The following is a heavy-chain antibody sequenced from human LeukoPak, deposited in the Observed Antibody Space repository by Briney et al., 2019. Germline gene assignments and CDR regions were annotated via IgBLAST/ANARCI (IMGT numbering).Heavy chain of an antibody. CDR1: GFTFSSYG. J-gene: IGHJ6*02. D-gene: IGHD6-19*01. Sequence: GGSLRLSCAASGFTFSSYGIQWVRQAPGKGLEWVAVISNDGGDKHYADSVKGRFTIFRDNSKNTMYLQMNSLRAEDTAVCYCARVKQWTRYGMDVWGQGTTVTVSS. CDR2: ISNDGGDK. CDR3: ARVKQWTRYGMDV. V-gene: IGHV3-30*03.